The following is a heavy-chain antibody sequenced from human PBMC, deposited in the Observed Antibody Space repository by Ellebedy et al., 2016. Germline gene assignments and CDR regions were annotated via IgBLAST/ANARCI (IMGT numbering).Heavy chain of an antibody. CDR1: GGSISGYY. Sequence: SETLSLTXTVSGGSISGYYWSWVRQPPGKGLEWIGYVYYSGTPNYNPSLKSRVTISLDRPNNQFSLKLTSVTAADTAVYYCARGYCSGGRCYAYGMDVWGQGTTVTVSS. J-gene: IGHJ6*02. D-gene: IGHD2-15*01. CDR2: VYYSGTP. CDR3: ARGYCSGGRCYAYGMDV. V-gene: IGHV4-59*01.